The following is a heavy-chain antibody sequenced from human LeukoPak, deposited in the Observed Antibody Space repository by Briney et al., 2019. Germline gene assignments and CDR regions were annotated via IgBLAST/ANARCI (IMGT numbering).Heavy chain of an antibody. J-gene: IGHJ6*03. V-gene: IGHV4-39*07. CDR2: IYYSGST. CDR3: ARVGTVGYYYYYMDV. CDR1: GGSISSSSYY. D-gene: IGHD1-26*01. Sequence: SETLSLTCTVSGGSISSSSYYWGWIRQPPGKGLEWIGSIYYSGSTYYNPSLKSRVTISVDTSKNQFSLKLSSVTAADTAVYYCARVGTVGYYYYYMDVWGKGTTVTISS.